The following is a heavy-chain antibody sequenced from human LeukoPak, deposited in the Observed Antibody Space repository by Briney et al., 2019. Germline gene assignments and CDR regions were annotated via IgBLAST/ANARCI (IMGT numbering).Heavy chain of an antibody. CDR3: AKYFHFYDYVWGSYRYEGALDY. J-gene: IGHJ4*02. CDR1: GFTFSSYA. V-gene: IGHV3-23*01. Sequence: GGSLRLSCAASGFTFSSYAMSWVRQAPGKGLEWVSAISGSGGSTYYADSVKGRFTISRDNSKNTLYLQMNSLRAEDTAVYYCAKYFHFYDYVWGSYRYEGALDYWGQGTLVTVSS. D-gene: IGHD3-16*02. CDR2: ISGSGGST.